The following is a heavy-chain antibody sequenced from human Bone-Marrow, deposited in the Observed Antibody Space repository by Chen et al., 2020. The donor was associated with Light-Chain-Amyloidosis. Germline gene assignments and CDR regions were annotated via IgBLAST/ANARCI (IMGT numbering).Heavy chain of an antibody. CDR3: AREVAANYNFYMDV. CDR1: GGSIRSGDYY. Sequence: QVQLQESGPGLVKPSQTLSLTCTVSGGSIRSGDYYWSWLRQPPGKGLQWIGYIYHSGSINHNLSLNSRVTMSVDTSRNQFSLKLTSVTAADTAVYYCAREVAANYNFYMDVWGKGTTVIVSS. J-gene: IGHJ6*03. D-gene: IGHD6-25*01. V-gene: IGHV4-30-4*01. CDR2: IYHSGSI.